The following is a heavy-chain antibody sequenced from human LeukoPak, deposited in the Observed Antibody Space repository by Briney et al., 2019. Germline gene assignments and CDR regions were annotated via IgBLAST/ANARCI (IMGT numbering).Heavy chain of an antibody. CDR1: RFTFSSYA. V-gene: IGHV3-30-3*01. Sequence: PGGSLRLSCAASRFTFSSYAMHWVRQGPGKGLEWGSVISYDGSNKYYADSVKGRFTISRDNSKNTLYLQMNSLRAEDTAVYYCARGTPDCSCGSCFSGGRGFGFDYWGQGTLVTVSS. D-gene: IGHD2-15*01. CDR3: ARGTPDCSCGSCFSGGRGFGFDY. CDR2: ISYDGSNK. J-gene: IGHJ4*02.